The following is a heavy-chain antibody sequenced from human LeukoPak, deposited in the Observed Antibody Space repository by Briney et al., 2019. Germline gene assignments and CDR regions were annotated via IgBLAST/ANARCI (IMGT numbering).Heavy chain of an antibody. Sequence: ASVKVSCKASGYTFTSYYMHWVRQAPGQGLEWMGWINPNSGGTNYAQKFQGRVTMTRDTSISTAYMELSSLRSEDTAVYYCAREAWGMATTGYFDYWGQGTLVTVSS. J-gene: IGHJ4*02. D-gene: IGHD5-24*01. CDR1: GYTFTSYY. CDR2: INPNSGGT. V-gene: IGHV1-2*02. CDR3: AREAWGMATTGYFDY.